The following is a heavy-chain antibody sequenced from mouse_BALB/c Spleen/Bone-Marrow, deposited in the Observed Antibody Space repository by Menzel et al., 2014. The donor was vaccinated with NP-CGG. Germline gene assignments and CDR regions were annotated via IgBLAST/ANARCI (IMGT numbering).Heavy chain of an antibody. V-gene: IGHV1-7*01. J-gene: IGHJ4*01. D-gene: IGHD1-1*01. CDR3: ARGDYYGKGGAMDY. Sequence: LLESGGELANPGAFVMMSCKASGYTFTRYWIHWVKPGPGPGLEWIGYINPSTDYTEYNQKFKNKPTLTADKSSSTAYMQLSSLTSEDSAVYYCARGDYYGKGGAMDYWGQGTSVTVSS. CDR1: GYTFTRYW. CDR2: INPSTDYT.